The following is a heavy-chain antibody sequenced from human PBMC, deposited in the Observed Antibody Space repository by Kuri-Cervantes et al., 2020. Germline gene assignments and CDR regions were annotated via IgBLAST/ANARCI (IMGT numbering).Heavy chain of an antibody. CDR2: SNAGNGNT. Sequence: GESLKISCAASGYTFTSYAMHWVRQAPGQRLEWMGWSNAGNGNTKYSQEFQGRVTITRDTSASTAYMELSSLRSEDMAVYYCARQQLYYYGMDVWGQGTTVTVSS. V-gene: IGHV1-3*02. CDR1: GYTFTSYA. CDR3: ARQQLYYYGMDV. J-gene: IGHJ6*02. D-gene: IGHD6-13*01.